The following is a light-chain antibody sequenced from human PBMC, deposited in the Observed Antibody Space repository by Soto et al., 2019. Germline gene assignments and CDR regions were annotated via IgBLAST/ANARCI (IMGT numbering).Light chain of an antibody. CDR3: QQLNSYPLT. V-gene: IGKV1-9*01. CDR1: LGISSY. J-gene: IGKJ4*01. CDR2: DAS. Sequence: IQLTQSPSSLSASVGDRVTLTCRASLGISSYLAWYQQKPGKAPKVLIYDASTLQSGVPSRFSGGGSGTDFTPTISSLQPEDFATYYCQQLNSYPLTFGGGTKVDIK.